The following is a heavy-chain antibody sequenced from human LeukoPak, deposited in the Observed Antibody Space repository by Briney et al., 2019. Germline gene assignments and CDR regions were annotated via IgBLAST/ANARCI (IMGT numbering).Heavy chain of an antibody. J-gene: IGHJ4*02. Sequence: PSETLSLTCTVSGGSISSSSYHWGWIRQPPGKGLEWIGSIYYLGNTYHNPSLKSRVTISVDTSKNQFSLKLSSVTAADTAVYYCARCYWGKTARPTRCYFDYWGQGTLVTVSS. D-gene: IGHD6-6*01. CDR3: ARCYWGKTARPTRCYFDY. V-gene: IGHV4-39*07. CDR1: GGSISSSSYH. CDR2: IYYLGNT.